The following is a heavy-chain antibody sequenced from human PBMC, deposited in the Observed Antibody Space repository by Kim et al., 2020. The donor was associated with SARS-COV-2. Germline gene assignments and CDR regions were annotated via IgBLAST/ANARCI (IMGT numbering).Heavy chain of an antibody. V-gene: IGHV1-18*01. CDR1: GYTFTSYG. Sequence: ASVKVSCKASGYTFTSYGISWVRQAPGQGLEWMGWISAYNGNTNYAQKLQGRVTMTTDTSTSTAYMELRSLRSDDTAVYYCALGYCSSTSCYEGWFDPWGQGTLVTVSS. J-gene: IGHJ5*02. D-gene: IGHD2-2*01. CDR3: ALGYCSSTSCYEGWFDP. CDR2: ISAYNGNT.